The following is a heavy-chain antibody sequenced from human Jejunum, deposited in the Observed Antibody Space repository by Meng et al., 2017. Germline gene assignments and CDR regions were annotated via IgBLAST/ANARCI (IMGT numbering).Heavy chain of an antibody. CDR1: GASIRSYY. D-gene: IGHD6-13*01. Sequence: SETLSLTCTVSGASIRSYYWSWIRQTPGKGLEWIAYIHTSGTTNYNPSLKSRVTISVDTSTNQFSLKLTSVTAADTAVYYCARDRIAAAGTNLDIWGQGEMVNGSS. CDR2: IHTSGTT. J-gene: IGHJ3*02. CDR3: ARDRIAAAGTNLDI. V-gene: IGHV4-59*01.